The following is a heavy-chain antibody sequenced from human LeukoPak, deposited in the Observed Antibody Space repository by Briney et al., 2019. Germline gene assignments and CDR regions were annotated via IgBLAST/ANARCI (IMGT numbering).Heavy chain of an antibody. Sequence: PSEALSLTCTVSGGSLSSSSYYWGWVRQPPGKGLEWIGSIYYGGSTYYNPSLKSRVTISVDTSKNQFSLKLSSVTAADTAVYYCARQPINSSGWYYWGQGTLVTVSS. V-gene: IGHV4-39*01. CDR1: GGSLSSSSYY. CDR3: ARQPINSSGWYY. D-gene: IGHD6-19*01. CDR2: IYYGGST. J-gene: IGHJ4*02.